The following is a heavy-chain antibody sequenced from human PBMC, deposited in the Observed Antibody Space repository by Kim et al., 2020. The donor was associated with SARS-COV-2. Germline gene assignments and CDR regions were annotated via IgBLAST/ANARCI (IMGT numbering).Heavy chain of an antibody. CDR3: ARGYRGITIFGVVTKGYYYYMDV. CDR1: GGSFSGYY. J-gene: IGHJ6*03. CDR2: INHSGST. Sequence: SETLSLTCAVYGGSFSGYYWSWIRQPPGKGLEWIGEINHSGSTNYNPSLKSRVTISVDTSKNQFSLKLSSVTAADTAVYYCARGYRGITIFGVVTKGYYYYMDVWGKGTTVTVYS. V-gene: IGHV4-34*01. D-gene: IGHD3-3*01.